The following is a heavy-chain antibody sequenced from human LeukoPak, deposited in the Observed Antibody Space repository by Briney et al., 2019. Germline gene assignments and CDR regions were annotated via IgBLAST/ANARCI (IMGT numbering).Heavy chain of an antibody. V-gene: IGHV3-33*01. CDR1: GFTFSSYG. CDR3: VREETYYYYYGMDV. J-gene: IGHJ6*02. CDR2: IWYDGSNK. Sequence: PGGSLRLSCAASGFTFSSYGMHWVRQAPGKGLEWVAVIWYDGSNKYYADSVKGRFTISRDNSKNTLYLQMNSLRAEDTAVYYCVREETYYYYYGMDVWGQGTTVTVSS.